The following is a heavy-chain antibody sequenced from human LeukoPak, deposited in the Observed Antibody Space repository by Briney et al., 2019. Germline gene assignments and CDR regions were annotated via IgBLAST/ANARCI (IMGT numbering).Heavy chain of an antibody. CDR1: GGSISSGGYY. CDR2: ILHDGST. J-gene: IGHJ4*02. Sequence: SETLSLTCTVSGGSISSGGYYWSWIRQPPGKGLEWIGEILHDGSTNYNPSLKSRVTISVDTSKNQFSLKLNSVTAADTAVYYCAIIVPPFIHPLDWGQGTLVTVSS. D-gene: IGHD3-16*02. V-gene: IGHV4-39*07. CDR3: AIIVPPFIHPLD.